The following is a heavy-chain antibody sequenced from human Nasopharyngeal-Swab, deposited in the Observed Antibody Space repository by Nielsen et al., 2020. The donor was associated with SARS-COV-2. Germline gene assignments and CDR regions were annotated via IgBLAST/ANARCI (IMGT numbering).Heavy chain of an antibody. D-gene: IGHD6-19*01. CDR2: IYHSGST. J-gene: IGHJ4*02. CDR3: ARGSRSGINNYSSGWYFFDY. Sequence: RQAPGKGLEWIGEIYHSGSTNYNPSLKSRVTISVDTSNNQFSLKLSSVTAADTAVYYCARGSRSGINNYSSGWYFFDYWGQGALVTVSS. V-gene: IGHV4-34*01.